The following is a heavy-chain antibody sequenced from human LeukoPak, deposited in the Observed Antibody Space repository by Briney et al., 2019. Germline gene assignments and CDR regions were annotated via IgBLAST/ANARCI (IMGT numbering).Heavy chain of an antibody. CDR3: ARGLALIGY. Sequence: SETLSLTCTVSGGSISSYYWSWIRQPPGKGLEWIGYIYYSGSTNYNPSLKSRVTISVDTSKDQSSLELSSVTAADTAVYYCARGLALIGYWGQGTLVTVSS. V-gene: IGHV4-59*01. J-gene: IGHJ4*02. CDR2: IYYSGST. CDR1: GGSISSYY.